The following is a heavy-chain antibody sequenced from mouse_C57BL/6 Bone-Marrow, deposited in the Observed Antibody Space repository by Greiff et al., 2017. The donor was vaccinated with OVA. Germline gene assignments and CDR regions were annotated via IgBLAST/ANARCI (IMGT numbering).Heavy chain of an antibody. CDR1: GFTFSDYG. Sequence: EVKVVESGGGLVKPGGSLKLSCAASGFTFSDYGMHWVRQAPEKGLEWVAYISSGSSTIYYADTVKGRFTISRDNAKNTLFLKMTSLRSEDTAMCYCARVLIYDGYYVDYWGQGTALTVSS. J-gene: IGHJ2*01. D-gene: IGHD2-3*01. V-gene: IGHV5-17*01. CDR2: ISSGSSTI. CDR3: ARVLIYDGYYVDY.